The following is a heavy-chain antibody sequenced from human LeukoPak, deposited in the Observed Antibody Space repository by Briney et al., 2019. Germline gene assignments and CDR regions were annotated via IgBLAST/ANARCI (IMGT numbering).Heavy chain of an antibody. V-gene: IGHV4-34*01. CDR1: GGSFSGYY. CDR2: INHSGST. CDR3: ARAGGVHDTPMDLDY. J-gene: IGHJ4*02. Sequence: SETLSLTCAVYGGSFSGYYWSWIRQPPGKGLEWIGEINHSGSTNYNPSLKSRVTISADTSKNQFSLKLSSVTAADTAVYYCARAGGVHDTPMDLDYWGQGILVTVSS. D-gene: IGHD5-18*01.